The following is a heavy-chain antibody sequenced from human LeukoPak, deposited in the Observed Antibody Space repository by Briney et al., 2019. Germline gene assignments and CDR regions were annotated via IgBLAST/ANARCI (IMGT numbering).Heavy chain of an antibody. Sequence: ASVKVSCKVSGYTLTELSMHWVRQAPGKGLEWMGGFDPEDGETIYAQKFQGRVTMTEDTSTDTAYMELSSLRSEDTAVYYCATGPEGSNNGAFDIWGQGTMVTVSS. D-gene: IGHD1-26*01. CDR3: ATGPEGSNNGAFDI. V-gene: IGHV1-24*01. CDR1: GYTLTELS. J-gene: IGHJ3*02. CDR2: FDPEDGET.